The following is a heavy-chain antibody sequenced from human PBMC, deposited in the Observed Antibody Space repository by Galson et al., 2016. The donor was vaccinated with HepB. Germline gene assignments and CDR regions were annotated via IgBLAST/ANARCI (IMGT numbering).Heavy chain of an antibody. D-gene: IGHD6-13*01. CDR1: GFTVTNAW. CDR3: TTVGIALPNTDH. CDR2: IRSKTDGGTT. J-gene: IGHJ4*02. V-gene: IGHV3-15*01. Sequence: SLRLSCAASGFTVTNAWMSWVRQAPGKGLEWVGRIRSKTDGGTTDYGAPVKGRITISRDDSKNTLYLQINNLKTEDTAVYYCTTVGIALPNTDHWGQGTVVTVSS.